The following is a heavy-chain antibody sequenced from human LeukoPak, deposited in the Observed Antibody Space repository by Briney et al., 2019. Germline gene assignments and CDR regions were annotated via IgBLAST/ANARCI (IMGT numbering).Heavy chain of an antibody. V-gene: IGHV4-39*07. CDR2: INYSGTT. J-gene: IGHJ4*02. CDR3: ARLKPGSYYPSFDY. CDR1: GGSISSRNYY. D-gene: IGHD1-26*01. Sequence: SETLSLTCTVSGGSISSRNYYWGWIRQPPGRGLEWIGGINYSGTTYYNPSLRSRITISVDTSKNQFSLKLSSVTAADTAVYYCARLKPGSYYPSFDYWGQGTLVTVSS.